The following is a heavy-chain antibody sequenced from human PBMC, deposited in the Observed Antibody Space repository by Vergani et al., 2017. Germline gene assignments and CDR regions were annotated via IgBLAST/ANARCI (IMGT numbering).Heavy chain of an antibody. J-gene: IGHJ4*02. CDR1: GFTFSSYA. D-gene: IGHD3-10*01. Sequence: EVQLLESGGGLVQPGGSLRLSCAASGFTFSSYAMSWVRPAPGKGLEWVSAISGSGGSTYYADSVKGRFTISRDNSKNTLYLQMNSLGAEDTAVYYCAKDPIPPLLWFGELLAPPDYWGEGTLVPVAS. CDR3: AKDPIPPLLWFGELLAPPDY. CDR2: ISGSGGST. V-gene: IGHV3-23*01.